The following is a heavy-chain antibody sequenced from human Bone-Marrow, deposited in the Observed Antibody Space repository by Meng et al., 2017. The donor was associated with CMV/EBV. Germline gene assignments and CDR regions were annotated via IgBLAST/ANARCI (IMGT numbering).Heavy chain of an antibody. CDR3: ARGAAAGPYMWWFDP. J-gene: IGHJ5*02. D-gene: IGHD6-13*01. CDR1: GYTFTGYY. CDR2: INPNSGGT. V-gene: IGHV1-2*02. Sequence: ASVKVSCKASGYTFTGYYMHWVRQAPGQGLEWMGWINPNSGGTNYAQKFQGRVTMTRDTSISTAYMELSRLRSDDTAVYYCARGAAAGPYMWWFDPWGQGTLVTVYS.